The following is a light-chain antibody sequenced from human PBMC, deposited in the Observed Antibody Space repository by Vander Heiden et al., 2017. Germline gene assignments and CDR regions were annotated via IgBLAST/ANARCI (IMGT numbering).Light chain of an antibody. J-gene: IGLJ3*02. Sequence: SDVLTQPPLVSVAPGQTARITCGGNDIGSKSGHWYQLKSGQAPVLVVYEDSERPSAIPERFTGSNYGATATLTVSRVEAEDEADYCCQVWDADSGHWVFGGGTTLTVL. CDR1: DIGSKS. V-gene: IGLV3-21*02. CDR3: QVWDADSGHWV. CDR2: EDS.